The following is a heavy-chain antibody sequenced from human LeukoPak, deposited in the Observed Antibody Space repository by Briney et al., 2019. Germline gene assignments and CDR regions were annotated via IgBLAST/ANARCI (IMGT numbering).Heavy chain of an antibody. D-gene: IGHD5-12*01. CDR1: GGAISSISYY. Sequence: PSQTLSLTCTVSGGAISSISYYWGWIRQPPGKGLEWIGSIYYSGSTYYNPSLKRRVTISVDTSKNQFSLKLSAVTAPDTAVYYCARHGGDIVSRPFDYWGEGTLVTVSS. J-gene: IGHJ4*02. V-gene: IGHV4-39*01. CDR2: IYYSGST. CDR3: ARHGGDIVSRPFDY.